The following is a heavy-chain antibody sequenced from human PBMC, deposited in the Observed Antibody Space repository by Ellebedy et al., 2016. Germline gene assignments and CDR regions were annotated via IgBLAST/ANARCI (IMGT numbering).Heavy chain of an antibody. Sequence: GESLKISXAASGFTFSDFFMSWVRQAPGKGLEWVSTIDGAGRNTYFADSVKGRFTISRDNSANTLYLQMNSLRADDTAVYYCAKTSGWGYGENWGQGTLVTVSS. D-gene: IGHD3-10*01. CDR2: IDGAGRNT. V-gene: IGHV3-23*01. CDR1: GFTFSDFF. CDR3: AKTSGWGYGEN. J-gene: IGHJ4*02.